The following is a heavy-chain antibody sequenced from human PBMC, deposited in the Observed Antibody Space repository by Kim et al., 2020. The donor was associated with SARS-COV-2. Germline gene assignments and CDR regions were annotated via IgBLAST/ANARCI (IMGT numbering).Heavy chain of an antibody. D-gene: IGHD2-15*01. J-gene: IGHJ6*02. V-gene: IGHV3-21*01. CDR3: ARGSGGEDYYYYGMDV. CDR2: ISSSSSYI. Sequence: GGSLRLSCAASGFTFSSYSMNWVRQAPGKGLEWVSSISSSSSYIYYADSVKGRFTISRDNAKNSLYLQMNSLRAEDTAVYYCARGSGGEDYYYYGMDVWGQGTTVTVSS. CDR1: GFTFSSYS.